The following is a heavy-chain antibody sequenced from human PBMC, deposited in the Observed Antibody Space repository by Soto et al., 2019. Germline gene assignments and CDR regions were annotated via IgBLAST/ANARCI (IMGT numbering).Heavy chain of an antibody. Sequence: SETLSLTCTVSGGSVSSGSYYWSWIRQPPGKGLEWIGYIYYSGSTNYNPSLKSRVTISVDTSKNQFSLKLSSVTAADTAVYYCARGRRVVVTAIGWFDPWGQGTLVTVSS. CDR1: GGSVSSGSYY. CDR3: ARGRRVVVTAIGWFDP. V-gene: IGHV4-61*01. D-gene: IGHD2-21*02. J-gene: IGHJ5*02. CDR2: IYYSGST.